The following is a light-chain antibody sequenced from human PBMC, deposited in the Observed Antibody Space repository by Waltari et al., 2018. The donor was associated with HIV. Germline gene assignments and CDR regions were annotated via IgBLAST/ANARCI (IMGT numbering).Light chain of an antibody. V-gene: IGLV1-47*01. J-gene: IGLJ2*01. CDR2: RDN. CDR1: TPNIGANF. Sequence: QSVLTQPPSASGTPGQKVPISCSRGTPNIGANFVFCFQQFPGTAPKLLIYRDNLRHSGVPARFSGSKSGTSAALTISGLRSDDEAHYFCAVLDDTLGGGVFGGGTKLTVL. CDR3: AVLDDTLGGGV.